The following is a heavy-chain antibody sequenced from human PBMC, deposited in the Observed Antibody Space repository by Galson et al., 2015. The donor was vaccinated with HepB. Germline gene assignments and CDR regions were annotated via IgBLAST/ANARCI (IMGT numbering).Heavy chain of an antibody. V-gene: IGHV1-18*04. J-gene: IGHJ6*02. CDR1: GYTFTSYG. CDR2: ISTYNDNT. D-gene: IGHD3-3*01. Sequence: QSGAEVKKPGASVKVSCKASGYTFTSYGISWVRQAPGQGLEWMGWISTYNDNTNYAQKFQGRVTMATDTSASTAYMELRSLRSDDTAVYYCARGGTIFGVADYYCYGMDVWGHGTTVTVSS. CDR3: ARGGTIFGVADYYCYGMDV.